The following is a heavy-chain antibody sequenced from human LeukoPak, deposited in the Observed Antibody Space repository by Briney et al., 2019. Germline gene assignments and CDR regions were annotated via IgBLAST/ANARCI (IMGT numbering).Heavy chain of an antibody. CDR2: INHSGST. CDR3: ARGSSLSYYDFWSGYLY. Sequence: SETLSLTCAVYGGSFSGYYWSWIRQPPGKGLEWIEEINHSGSTNYNPSLKSRVTISVDTSKNQFSLKLSSVTAADTAVYYCARGSSLSYYDFWSGYLYWGQGTLVTVSS. D-gene: IGHD3-3*01. CDR1: GGSFSGYY. J-gene: IGHJ4*02. V-gene: IGHV4-34*01.